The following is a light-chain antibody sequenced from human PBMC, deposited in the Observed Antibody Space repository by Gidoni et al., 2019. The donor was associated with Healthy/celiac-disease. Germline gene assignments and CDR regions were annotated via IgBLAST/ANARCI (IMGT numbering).Light chain of an antibody. V-gene: IGLV2-14*01. J-gene: IGLJ3*02. CDR2: EVS. CDR3: SSYTSSSTRV. Sequence: SALTQPAYVSGSPRQSITISCTGTSSDVGGYNYVSWYQQHPGKAPKLMSYEVSTRPSGVSNRFSGSKSGNTASLTISGLQAEDEADYYCSSYTSSSTRVFGGGTKLTVL. CDR1: SSDVGGYNY.